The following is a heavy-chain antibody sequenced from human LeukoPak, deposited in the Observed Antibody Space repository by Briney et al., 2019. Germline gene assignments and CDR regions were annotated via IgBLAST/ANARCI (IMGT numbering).Heavy chain of an antibody. Sequence: GASLRLSCAASGFTFSSYAMSWVRQAPGKGLEWVSVIYSGGSTYYADSVKGRFTISRDNSKNTLYLQMNSLRAEDTAVYYCARSNTIFGVVIFDYWGQGTLVTVSS. J-gene: IGHJ4*02. CDR1: GFTFSSYA. CDR3: ARSNTIFGVVIFDY. V-gene: IGHV3-53*01. CDR2: IYSGGST. D-gene: IGHD3-3*01.